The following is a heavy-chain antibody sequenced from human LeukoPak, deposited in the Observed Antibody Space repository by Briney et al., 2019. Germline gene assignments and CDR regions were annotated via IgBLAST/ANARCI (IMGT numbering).Heavy chain of an antibody. CDR1: GFTFSSYG. CDR2: ISGSGGST. Sequence: GGSLRLSCAASGFTFSSYGMSWVRQAPGKGLEWVSAISGSGGSTYYADSVKGRFTISRDNSKNTLYLQMNSLRAEDTAVYYCAKAPGGDYYYMDVWGKGTTVTVSS. CDR3: AKAPGGDYYYMDV. D-gene: IGHD3-10*01. V-gene: IGHV3-23*01. J-gene: IGHJ6*03.